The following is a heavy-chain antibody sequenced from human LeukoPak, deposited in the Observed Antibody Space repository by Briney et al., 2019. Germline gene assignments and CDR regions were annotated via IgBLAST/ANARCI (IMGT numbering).Heavy chain of an antibody. CDR1: GGSISSYY. CDR3: ARENCSGDSCSHYYFDY. V-gene: IGHV4-4*07. D-gene: IGHD2-15*01. J-gene: IGHJ4*02. Sequence: SETLSLTCTVSGGSISSYYWSWIRQPAGKGLEWIGRIYTSGSTNYNPSLKSRVTISVDTSKNQFSLKLSSVTAADTAVYYCARENCSGDSCSHYYFDYWGQGTLVTVSS. CDR2: IYTSGST.